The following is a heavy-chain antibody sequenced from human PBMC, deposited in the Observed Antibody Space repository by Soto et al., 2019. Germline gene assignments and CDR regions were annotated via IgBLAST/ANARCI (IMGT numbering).Heavy chain of an antibody. CDR2: VYYSGST. CDR3: ARDSNGMDV. CDR1: GGSISSGGYY. J-gene: IGHJ6*02. Sequence: QVQLQESGPGLVKPSQTLSLTCTVPGGSISSGGYYWSGIGQHPGKGLEWIGYVYYSGSTYYNPSPKGRVTIPVDTSKNQFSLKLSSVTAADTAVYYCARDSNGMDVWGQGTTVTVSS. V-gene: IGHV4-31*03.